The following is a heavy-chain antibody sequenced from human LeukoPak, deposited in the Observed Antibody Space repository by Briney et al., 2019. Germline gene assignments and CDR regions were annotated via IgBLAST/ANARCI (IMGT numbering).Heavy chain of an antibody. CDR3: AREGPIAAAGESFSWYYYYTDV. Sequence: GGSLRLSCAAPGFPFSSHWMSWVRQAPGKGLEGVANIKQDGSEKYYVDSVKGRFTISRDNAKNSLYLQMNSLRAEDTAVYYCAREGPIAAAGESFSWYYYYTDVWGKGTTVTVSS. CDR2: IKQDGSEK. V-gene: IGHV3-7*01. D-gene: IGHD6-13*01. J-gene: IGHJ6*03. CDR1: GFPFSSHW.